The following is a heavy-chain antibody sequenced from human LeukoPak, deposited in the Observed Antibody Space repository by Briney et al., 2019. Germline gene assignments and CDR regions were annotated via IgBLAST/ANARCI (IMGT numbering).Heavy chain of an antibody. CDR2: INHSGST. J-gene: IGHJ4*02. CDR1: GGSFSGYY. V-gene: IGHV4-34*01. D-gene: IGHD1-26*01. CDR3: ARTVPWELPDY. Sequence: SETLSLTCAVCGGSFSGYYWSWIRQPPGKGLEWIGEINHSGSTNYNPSLKSRVTISVDTSKNQFSLKLSSVTAADTAVYYCARTVPWELPDYWGQGTLVTVSS.